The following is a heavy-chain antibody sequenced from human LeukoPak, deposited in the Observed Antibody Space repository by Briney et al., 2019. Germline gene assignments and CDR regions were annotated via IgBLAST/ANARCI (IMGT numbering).Heavy chain of an antibody. Sequence: PGGSLRLSCAASGFTVSSNYMSWVRQAPGKGLEWVSVIYSGGTTYYADSVKGRFTISRDNSKNTLYLQMNRQRAEDTAVYYCARDLDGGNSEWVSDYWGQGTLVTVSS. CDR2: IYSGGTT. CDR1: GFTVSSNY. J-gene: IGHJ4*02. D-gene: IGHD4-23*01. CDR3: ARDLDGGNSEWVSDY. V-gene: IGHV3-66*01.